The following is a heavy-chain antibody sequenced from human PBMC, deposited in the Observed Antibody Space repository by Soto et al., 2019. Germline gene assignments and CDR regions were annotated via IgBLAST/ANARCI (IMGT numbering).Heavy chain of an antibody. CDR1: GFTLSGYA. Sequence: EVQLLESGGGLAQPGGSLRLSCAASGFTLSGYAMDWVRQAPGKGLECVSGISSNGVGTYYANSVQGRFTISRDNSKNTVYLQMGSLRPEDMAVYYCARRARPDFYYMDVLGKGTTVTVSS. J-gene: IGHJ6*03. D-gene: IGHD6-6*01. V-gene: IGHV3-64*01. CDR2: ISSNGVGT. CDR3: ARRARPDFYYMDV.